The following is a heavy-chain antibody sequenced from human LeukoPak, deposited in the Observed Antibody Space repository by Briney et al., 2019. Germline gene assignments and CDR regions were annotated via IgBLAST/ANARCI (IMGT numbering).Heavy chain of an antibody. V-gene: IGHV4-34*08. D-gene: IGHD6-6*01. CDR1: GGTFSGYY. J-gene: IGHJ5*02. Sequence: SETLSLTCAVYGGTFSGYYWSWIRQPPGKGLEWIGEINHSGSTNYNPSLKSRVTISVDTSKNQFSLKLSSVTAADTAVYYCAGAGEEYNSSSCAKWFDPWGQGTLVTVSS. CDR3: AGAGEEYNSSSCAKWFDP. CDR2: INHSGST.